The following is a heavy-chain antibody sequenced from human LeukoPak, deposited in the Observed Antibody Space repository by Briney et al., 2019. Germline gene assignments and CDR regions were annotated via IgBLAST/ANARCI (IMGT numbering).Heavy chain of an antibody. J-gene: IGHJ3*02. D-gene: IGHD1-26*01. CDR3: ARVREWELRYDAFDI. Sequence: GGSLRLSCAGSGFTFSSYSMNWVRQAPGKGLEWVSSISSSSSYIYYADSVKGRFTISGDNAKNSLYLQMNSLRAEDTAVYYCARVREWELRYDAFDIWGQGTMVTVSS. CDR2: ISSSSSYI. V-gene: IGHV3-21*01. CDR1: GFTFSSYS.